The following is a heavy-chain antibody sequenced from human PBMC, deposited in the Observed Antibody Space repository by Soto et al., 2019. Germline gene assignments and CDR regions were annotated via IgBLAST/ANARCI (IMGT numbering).Heavy chain of an antibody. CDR1: GGTFSRYT. V-gene: IGHV1-69*13. Sequence: SVKVSCKASGGTFSRYTITWVRQAPGQGLEWMGGITPMFGTPNYAQKFQGRVTITADESTSTAYMELSSLRSEDTAMYYCARDGTLYDSSAYYYHYWGQGTLVTVSS. J-gene: IGHJ4*02. CDR3: ARDGTLYDSSAYYYHY. D-gene: IGHD3-22*01. CDR2: ITPMFGTP.